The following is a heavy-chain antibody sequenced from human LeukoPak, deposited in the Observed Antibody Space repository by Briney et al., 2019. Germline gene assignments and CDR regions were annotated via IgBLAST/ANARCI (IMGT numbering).Heavy chain of an antibody. CDR3: ARHSPTEYGSPRRAFDH. V-gene: IGHV4-59*08. CDR1: GGSISSYY. J-gene: IGHJ4*02. Sequence: SETLSLTCTVSGGSISSYYWSWIRQPPGKGLEWIGYIYYSGSTNYNPSLKSRVTISVDTSKNQFSLKLTSVTAADTAVYYCARHSPTEYGSPRRAFDHWGQGTLVTVSS. D-gene: IGHD2/OR15-2a*01. CDR2: IYYSGST.